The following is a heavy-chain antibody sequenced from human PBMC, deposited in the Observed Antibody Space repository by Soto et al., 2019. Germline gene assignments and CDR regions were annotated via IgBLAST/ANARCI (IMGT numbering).Heavy chain of an antibody. V-gene: IGHV4-59*01. CDR3: VSYRGAFYFDH. D-gene: IGHD4-4*01. Sequence: SLEILSLTCTVSGGSMISNYWSWIRQSPGKGLEWIGFVYYGGTNYNPSFESRVTMSVDTPKNQFSLELNSVTAADTAVYYCVSYRGAFYFDHWGQGALVTVS. CDR1: GGSMISNY. CDR2: VYYGGT. J-gene: IGHJ4*02.